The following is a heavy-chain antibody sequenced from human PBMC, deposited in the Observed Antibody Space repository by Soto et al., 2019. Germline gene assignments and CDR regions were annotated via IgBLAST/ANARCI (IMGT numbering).Heavy chain of an antibody. CDR2: IKPDGGEK. J-gene: IGHJ3*02. V-gene: IGHV3-7*04. D-gene: IGHD3-22*01. CDR3: ARGDFYDSSGPFSDAFDI. Sequence: GGSLRLSCAASGFTFSTYWMSWVRQAPGKGLQWVANIKPDGGEKGYVDAVRGRFTISRDNVKNSLYLQMNNVRAEDTAVHYCARGDFYDSSGPFSDAFDIWGQGTMVTVSS. CDR1: GFTFSTYW.